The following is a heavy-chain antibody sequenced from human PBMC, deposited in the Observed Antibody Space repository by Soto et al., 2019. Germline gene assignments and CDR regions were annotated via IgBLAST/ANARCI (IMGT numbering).Heavy chain of an antibody. CDR1: GYSISSGYY. J-gene: IGHJ4*02. Sequence: ASETLSLTCAVSGYSISSGYYWGWIRQPPGKGLEWIGSIYHSGSTYYNPSLKSRVTISVDTSKNQFSLKLSSVTAADTAVYYCARDEYSSSSSFVYWGQGTLVTVSS. CDR2: IYHSGST. D-gene: IGHD6-6*01. CDR3: ARDEYSSSSSFVY. V-gene: IGHV4-38-2*02.